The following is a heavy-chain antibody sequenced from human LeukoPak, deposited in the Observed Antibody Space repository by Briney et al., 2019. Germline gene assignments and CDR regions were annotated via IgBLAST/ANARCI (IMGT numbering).Heavy chain of an antibody. CDR3: AKAPYGSGSFSWYFQH. CDR2: ISWNSGSI. CDR1: GFTFDDYA. V-gene: IGHV3-9*01. J-gene: IGHJ1*01. Sequence: GGSLRLSCAASGFTFDDYAMHWVRHAPGKGLEWVSGISWNSGSIGYADSVKGRFTISRDNAKNSLYLQMNSLRAEDTALYYCAKAPYGSGSFSWYFQHWGQGTLVTVSS. D-gene: IGHD3-10*01.